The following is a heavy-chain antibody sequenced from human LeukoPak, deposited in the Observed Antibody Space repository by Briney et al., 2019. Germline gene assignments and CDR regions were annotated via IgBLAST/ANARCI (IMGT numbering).Heavy chain of an antibody. CDR1: GGSFSGYY. V-gene: IGHV4-34*01. J-gene: IGHJ6*04. CDR3: ARALQQPPMVRGVREGQDYYYGMDV. Sequence: PSETLSLTCAVYGGSFSGYYWTWIRQPPGKGLEWIGEVSHSGSTNYNPSLRSRFTISVDTSKNQFSLRLTSVTAADTAVYYCARALQQPPMVRGVREGQDYYYGMDVWGKGTTVTVSS. CDR2: VSHSGST. D-gene: IGHD3-10*01.